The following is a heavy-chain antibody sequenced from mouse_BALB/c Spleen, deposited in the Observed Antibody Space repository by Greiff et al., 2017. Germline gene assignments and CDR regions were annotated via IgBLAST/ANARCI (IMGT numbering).Heavy chain of an antibody. CDR1: GFTFSSFG. CDR3: EKGGTGTSGDAMDY. D-gene: IGHD4-1*01. V-gene: IGHV5-17*02. J-gene: IGHJ4*01. CDR2: ISSGSSTI. Sequence: EVQGVESGGGLVQPGGSRKLSCAASGFTFSSFGMHWVRQAPEKGLEWVAYISSGSSTIYYADTVKGRFTISRDNPKNTLFLQMTSLRSEDTAMYDCEKGGTGTSGDAMDYWGQGTSVTVSS.